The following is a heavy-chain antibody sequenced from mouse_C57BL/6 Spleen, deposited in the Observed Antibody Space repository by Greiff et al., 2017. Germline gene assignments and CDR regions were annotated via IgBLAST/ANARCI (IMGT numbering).Heavy chain of an antibody. V-gene: IGHV14-4*01. J-gene: IGHJ3*01. CDR3: TTRRAIAY. Sequence: EVQLQQSGAELVRPGASVKLSCTASGFNITDDYMHWVKQRPEQGLEWIGWIDPENGDTEYASKFQGKATITADTSSNTAYLPLSSLTSEDTAIYYCTTRRAIAYWGQGTLVTVSA. CDR2: IDPENGDT. CDR1: GFNITDDY.